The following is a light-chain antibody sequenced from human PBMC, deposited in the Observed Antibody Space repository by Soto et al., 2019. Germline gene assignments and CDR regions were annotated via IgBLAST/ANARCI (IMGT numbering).Light chain of an antibody. V-gene: IGLV2-18*02. J-gene: IGLJ1*01. CDR2: EVT. Sequence: QSVLTQPPSVSGSPGQSVTISCTGTSSDVGSYNRVSWYQQPPGTAPKLMIYEVTSRPSGVPDRFSGSKSGNTASLTISGLQAEDEADYYCSSYTSSDTYVFGTGTKVTVL. CDR3: SSYTSSDTYV. CDR1: SSDVGSYNR.